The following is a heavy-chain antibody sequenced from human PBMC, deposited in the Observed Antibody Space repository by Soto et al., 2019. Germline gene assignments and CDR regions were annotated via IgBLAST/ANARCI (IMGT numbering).Heavy chain of an antibody. CDR1: GGSISSGGYY. Sequence: LCGGSISSGGYYWSWIRQHPGKGLEWIGYIYYSGSTYYNPSLKSRVTISGDTSKNQFSLKLSSVTGADTAVYYCASSLSSFGDLFDYWGQGTLVTVSS. CDR3: ASSLSSFGDLFDY. CDR2: IYYSGST. J-gene: IGHJ4*02. V-gene: IGHV4-31*02. D-gene: IGHD3-10*01.